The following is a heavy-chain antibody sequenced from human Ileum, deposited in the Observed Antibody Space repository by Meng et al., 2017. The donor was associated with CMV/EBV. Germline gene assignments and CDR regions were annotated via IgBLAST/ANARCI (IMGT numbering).Heavy chain of an antibody. CDR3: ARIRSQYYGMDV. CDR2: INSDGSSA. J-gene: IGHJ6*02. CDR1: GFTFSSYW. D-gene: IGHD3-3*01. Sequence: EVQLVESGGGLVPPGGARSLSCAASGFTFSSYWMHWVRQGPGKGLVWVSRINSDGSSAYYVDSVKGRFTVSRDNAENTLYLEMNSLGAEDTAVYYCARIRSQYYGMDVWGQGTTVTVSS. V-gene: IGHV3-74*01.